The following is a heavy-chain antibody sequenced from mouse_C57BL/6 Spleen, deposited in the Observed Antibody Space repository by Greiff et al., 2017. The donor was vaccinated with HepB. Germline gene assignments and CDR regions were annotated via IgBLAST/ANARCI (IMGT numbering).Heavy chain of an antibody. CDR2: IWSGGST. D-gene: IGHD2-10*01. J-gene: IGHJ2*01. CDR1: GFSLTSYG. V-gene: IGHV2-2*01. Sequence: VQLQQSGPGLVQPSQSLSITCTVSGFSLTSYGVHWVRQSPGKGLEWLGVIWSGGSTDYNAAFISRLSISKDNSKSQVFFKMNSLQADDTAIYYCARGAYYGRYFDYWGQGTTLTVSS. CDR3: ARGAYYGRYFDY.